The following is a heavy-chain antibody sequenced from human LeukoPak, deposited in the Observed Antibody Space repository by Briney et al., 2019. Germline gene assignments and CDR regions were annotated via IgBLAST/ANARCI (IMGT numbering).Heavy chain of an antibody. V-gene: IGHV3-30-3*01. CDR3: ARVTFGGVICDY. CDR2: ISYDGSNK. D-gene: IGHD3-16*02. J-gene: IGHJ4*02. Sequence: GGSLRLSCAASGFTFTSYAMHCVRQAQGKGREWVAFISYDGSNKYYTDSVKGRLTNSRHNSKHTLYLQMDSLIAEDTAVYYCARVTFGGVICDYWGQGALVTVSS. CDR1: GFTFTSYA.